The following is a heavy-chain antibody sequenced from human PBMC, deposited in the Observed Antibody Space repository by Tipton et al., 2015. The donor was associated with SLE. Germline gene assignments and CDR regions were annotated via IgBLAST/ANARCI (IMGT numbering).Heavy chain of an antibody. CDR2: IYYSGST. CDR1: GGSISSYY. CDR3: ARGRGSSSSGHY. V-gene: IGHV4-59*12. Sequence: TLSLTCTVSGGSISSYYWSWIRQPPGKGLEWIGSIYYSGSTYYNPSLKSRVTISVDTSKNQFSLKLSSVTAADTAVYYCARGRGSSSSGHYWGQGTLVTVSS. D-gene: IGHD6-6*01. J-gene: IGHJ4*02.